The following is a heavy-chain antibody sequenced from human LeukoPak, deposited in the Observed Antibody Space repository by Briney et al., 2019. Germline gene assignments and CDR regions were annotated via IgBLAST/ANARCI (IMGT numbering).Heavy chain of an antibody. Sequence: PSETLSLTCAVYGGSFSGYYWSWIRQPPGKGLEWIGEINHSGSTNYNPSLKSRVTISVDTSKNQFSLKLSSVTAADTAVYYCARARTMVRGVRMDVWGKGTTVTISS. V-gene: IGHV4-34*01. CDR3: ARARTMVRGVRMDV. CDR2: INHSGST. CDR1: GGSFSGYY. J-gene: IGHJ6*04. D-gene: IGHD3-10*01.